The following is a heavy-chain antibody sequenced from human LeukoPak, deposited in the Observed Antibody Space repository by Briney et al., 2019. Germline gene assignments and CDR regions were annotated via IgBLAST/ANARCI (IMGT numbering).Heavy chain of an antibody. J-gene: IGHJ4*02. CDR2: IYNSGST. Sequence: PSETPSLTCTVSGGSITSGDYYWSWIRQPPGKGLEWIGYIYNSGSTNYNPSLRSRVTISVDTSKNQFSLKLNSVTAADTAVYYCVRDRELTYWSQGTLVTVSS. V-gene: IGHV4-61*08. D-gene: IGHD1-26*01. CDR3: VRDRELTY. CDR1: GGSITSGDYY.